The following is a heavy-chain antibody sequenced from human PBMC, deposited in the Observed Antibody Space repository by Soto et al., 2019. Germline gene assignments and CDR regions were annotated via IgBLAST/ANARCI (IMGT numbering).Heavy chain of an antibody. J-gene: IGHJ4*02. CDR3: ARVSTYYYDSSGYYFDY. D-gene: IGHD3-22*01. V-gene: IGHV4-30-4*01. CDR2: IYYSGST. Sequence: SETLSLTCTVSGGSISSGDYYWSWIRQPPGKGLEWIGYIYYSGSTYYNPSLKSRVTISVDTSKNQFSLKLSSVTAADTAVYYCARVSTYYYDSSGYYFDYWGQGXLVTVSS. CDR1: GGSISSGDYY.